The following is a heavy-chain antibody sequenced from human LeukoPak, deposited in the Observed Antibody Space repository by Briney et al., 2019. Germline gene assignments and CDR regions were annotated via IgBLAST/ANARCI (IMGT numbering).Heavy chain of an antibody. D-gene: IGHD4-17*01. CDR1: GFTFDDYA. CDR2: ISWNSGSI. V-gene: IGHV3-9*03. Sequence: GGSLRLSCAASGFTFDDYAMHWVRQAPGKGLEWVSGISWNSGSIGYADSVKGRFTISRDDAKNSLYLQMNSLRAEDMALYYCAKDQHDYGDYGGAFDIWGQGTMVTVSS. J-gene: IGHJ3*02. CDR3: AKDQHDYGDYGGAFDI.